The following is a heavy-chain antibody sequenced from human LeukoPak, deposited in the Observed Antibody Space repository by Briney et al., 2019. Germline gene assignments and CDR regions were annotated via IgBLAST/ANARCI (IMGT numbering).Heavy chain of an antibody. Sequence: GGSLRLSCAASGFTFSSYVMSWVRQAPGKGLEWVAVIWYDGSNKYYADSVKGRFTISRDNSKNTLYLQMNSLRAEDTAVYYCARELKADYWGQGTLVTVSS. CDR3: ARELKADY. CDR2: IWYDGSNK. CDR1: GFTFSSYV. V-gene: IGHV3-33*08. J-gene: IGHJ4*02.